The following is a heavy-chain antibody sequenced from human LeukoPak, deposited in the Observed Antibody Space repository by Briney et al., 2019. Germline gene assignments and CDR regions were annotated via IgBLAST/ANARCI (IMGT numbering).Heavy chain of an antibody. Sequence: PSETLSLTCAVYGGSSNGYYWSWIRQPPGKGLEWIGEINHSGSTNYSPSLKSRVTISVDTSKNQFSLKLSSVTAADTAVYYCARVVDYLDAFDIWGQGTMVTVSS. CDR2: INHSGST. D-gene: IGHD2-15*01. J-gene: IGHJ3*02. CDR3: ARVVDYLDAFDI. CDR1: GGSSNGYY. V-gene: IGHV4-34*01.